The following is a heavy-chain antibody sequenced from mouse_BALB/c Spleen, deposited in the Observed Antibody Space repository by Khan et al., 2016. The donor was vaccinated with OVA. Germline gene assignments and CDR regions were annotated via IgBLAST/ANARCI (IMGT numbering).Heavy chain of an antibody. Sequence: QVQLKQSGAELMKPGASVKISCKATGYTVSSYWIEWIKQRPGHGLEWIGEILPGSGSSKYNEKFKGKATFTEDTSSNTAYMQLSSLTSEDSAVYYGARRVTGGAMDFWGQGTSVTVSS. CDR1: GYTVSSYW. CDR2: ILPGSGSS. J-gene: IGHJ4*01. CDR3: ARRVTGGAMDF. V-gene: IGHV1-9*01.